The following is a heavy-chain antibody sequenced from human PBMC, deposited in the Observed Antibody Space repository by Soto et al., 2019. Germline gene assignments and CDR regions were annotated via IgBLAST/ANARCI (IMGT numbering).Heavy chain of an antibody. D-gene: IGHD3-3*01. Sequence: TGGSLRLSCAASGFTFNGYGMNWVRQGPGKGLEWVSYINSGSSIICYADSVKGRFTISRDNAKNTLYLQMNSLRAEDTAVYYCASDAIGYYDFWSGYYYPGYGMDVWGQGTTVTVSS. CDR2: INSGSSII. CDR1: GFTFNGYG. CDR3: ASDAIGYYDFWSGYYYPGYGMDV. V-gene: IGHV3-48*04. J-gene: IGHJ6*02.